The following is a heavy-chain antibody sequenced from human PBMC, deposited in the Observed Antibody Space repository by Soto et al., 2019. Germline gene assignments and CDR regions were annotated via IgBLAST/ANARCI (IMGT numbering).Heavy chain of an antibody. CDR2: TYYRSKWYN. J-gene: IGHJ5*02. V-gene: IGHV6-1*01. CDR1: GDSVSSNSAA. D-gene: IGHD3-10*01. Sequence: SQTLSLTCAISGDSVSSNSAAWNWIRQSPSRGLEWLGRTYYRSKWYNDYAVSVKSRITINPDTSKNQFSLQLNSVTPEDTAVYYCARERAVLLWFGEKDWFDPWGQGTLVTVSS. CDR3: ARERAVLLWFGEKDWFDP.